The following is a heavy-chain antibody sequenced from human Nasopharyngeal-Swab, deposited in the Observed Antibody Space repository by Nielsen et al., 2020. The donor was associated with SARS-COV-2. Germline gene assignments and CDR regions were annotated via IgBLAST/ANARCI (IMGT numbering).Heavy chain of an antibody. CDR3: AKEGAYGKGFGELFLDY. D-gene: IGHD3-10*01. V-gene: IGHV3-9*03. J-gene: IGHJ4*02. CDR1: GFTFDDYA. Sequence: SLKISCAASGFTFDDYAMHWVRQAPGKGLECVSGISWNSGSIGYADSVKGRFTISRDNAKNSLYLQMNSLRAEDMALYYCAKEGAYGKGFGELFLDYWGQGTLVTVSS. CDR2: ISWNSGSI.